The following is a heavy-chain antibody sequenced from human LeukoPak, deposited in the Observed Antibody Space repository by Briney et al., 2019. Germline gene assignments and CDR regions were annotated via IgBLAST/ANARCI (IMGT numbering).Heavy chain of an antibody. CDR2: ITGSGGST. D-gene: IGHD1-26*01. V-gene: IGHV3-23*01. Sequence: PGGSLRLSCAASGFTFSSYAISWVRQAPGKGLAWVSAITGSGGSTYYADSVQGRFTISRDNSRNTLYLQMNSLRAEDTAVYYCAPWEPRGHYYMDVWGKGTTVTVSS. CDR1: GFTFSSYA. CDR3: APWEPRGHYYMDV. J-gene: IGHJ6*03.